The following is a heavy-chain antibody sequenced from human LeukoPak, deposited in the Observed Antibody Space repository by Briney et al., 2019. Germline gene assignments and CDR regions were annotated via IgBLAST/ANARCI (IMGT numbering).Heavy chain of an antibody. Sequence: PSETLSLTCAVYGGSFSGYYWSWIRQPPGKGLEWIGEINHSGSTNYNPSLKSRVTISVDTSKNQFSLKLSSVTAADTAVYYCARDRRSPYYYGSGSSNWFGPWGQGTLVTVSS. CDR1: GGSFSGYY. V-gene: IGHV4-34*01. D-gene: IGHD3-10*01. CDR3: ARDRRSPYYYGSGSSNWFGP. CDR2: INHSGST. J-gene: IGHJ5*02.